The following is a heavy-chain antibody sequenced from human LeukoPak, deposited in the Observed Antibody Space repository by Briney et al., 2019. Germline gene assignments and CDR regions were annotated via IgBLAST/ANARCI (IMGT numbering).Heavy chain of an antibody. CDR2: IYYSGST. CDR1: VGSISSYY. Sequence: SETLSLTCTVSVGSISSYYWGWIRQPPGTGLEWIGYIYYSGSTNYNPSLKSRVTISVDTSKNQFSLKLSSVTAADKAVYYCARNHGSCWYEVGYYYYYYMDVWGKGTTVTVSS. J-gene: IGHJ6*03. CDR3: ARNHGSCWYEVGYYYYYYMDV. V-gene: IGHV4-59*01. D-gene: IGHD6-13*01.